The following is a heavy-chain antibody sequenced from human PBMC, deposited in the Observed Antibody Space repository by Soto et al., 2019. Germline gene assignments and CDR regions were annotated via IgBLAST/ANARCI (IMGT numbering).Heavy chain of an antibody. CDR3: AKDYCSGGSCYPYYFDY. CDR2: ISGSGGST. J-gene: IGHJ4*02. CDR1: GFTFSSYA. D-gene: IGHD2-15*01. V-gene: IGHV3-23*01. Sequence: PGGSLRLSCAASGFTFSSYAMSWVRQAPGKGLEWVSAISGSGGSTYYADSVKGRFTISRDNSKNTLYLQMNSLRAEDTAVYYCAKDYCSGGSCYPYYFDYWGQGTLVTVSS.